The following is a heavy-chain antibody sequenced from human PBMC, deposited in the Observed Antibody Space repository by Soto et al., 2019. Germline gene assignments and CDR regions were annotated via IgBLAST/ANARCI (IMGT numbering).Heavy chain of an antibody. V-gene: IGHV4-30-4*01. D-gene: IGHD3-10*01. CDR2: IYNSGST. J-gene: IGHJ4*02. CDR3: ARAGIYFH. CDR1: GGSISSGDYY. Sequence: SETLSLTCTVSGGSISSGDYYWSWIRQPPGKGLERIGYIYNSGSTYYNPSLKSRVTISVDTSKNQFSLKLSSVTAADTAVYYCARAGIYFHWGQGTLVTVSS.